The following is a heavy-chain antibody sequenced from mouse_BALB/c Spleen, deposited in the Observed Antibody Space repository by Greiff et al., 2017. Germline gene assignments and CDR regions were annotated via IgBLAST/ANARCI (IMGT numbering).Heavy chain of an antibody. J-gene: IGHJ4*01. V-gene: IGHV1S29*02. CDR3: ARCGNYVDYYAMDY. D-gene: IGHD2-1*01. CDR2: IYPYNGGT. CDR1: GYTFTDYN. Sequence: EVQLQQSGPELVKPGASVKISCKASGYTFTDYNMHWVKQSHGKSLEWIGYIYPYNGGTGYNQKFKSKATLTVDNSSSTAYMELRSLTSEDSAVYYCARCGNYVDYYAMDYWGQGTSVTVSS.